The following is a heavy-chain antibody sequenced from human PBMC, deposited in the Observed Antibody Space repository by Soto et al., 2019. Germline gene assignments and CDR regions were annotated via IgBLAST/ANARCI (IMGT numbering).Heavy chain of an antibody. CDR1: GYTFSRYG. CDR3: ARDLEGDFDWLLSSSKFDMGV. Sequence: GASVKVSCKASGYTFSRYGISWVRQAPGQGLEWMGWVSADNGNTQYAQKFRGRVTMSADTSTSTAYMELRSLRSVDTAVYYCARDLEGDFDWLLSSSKFDMGVWGHGTTVTVSS. J-gene: IGHJ6*02. CDR2: VSADNGNT. D-gene: IGHD3-9*01. V-gene: IGHV1-18*01.